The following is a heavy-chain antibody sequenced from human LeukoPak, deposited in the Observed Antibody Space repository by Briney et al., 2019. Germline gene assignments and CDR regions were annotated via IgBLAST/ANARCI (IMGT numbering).Heavy chain of an antibody. V-gene: IGHV4-4*07. Sequence: SETLSLTCTVSGGSISSYYWSWIRQPAGKGLEWIGRIYTSGSTNYNPSLKSRVTTSVDTSKNQFSLKLSSVTAADTAVYYCARYTPLYDSSGPDAFDIWGQGTMVTVSS. CDR2: IYTSGST. CDR3: ARYTPLYDSSGPDAFDI. D-gene: IGHD3-22*01. CDR1: GGSISSYY. J-gene: IGHJ3*02.